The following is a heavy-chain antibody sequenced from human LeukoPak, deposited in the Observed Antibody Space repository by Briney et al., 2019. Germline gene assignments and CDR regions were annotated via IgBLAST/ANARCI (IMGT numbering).Heavy chain of an antibody. CDR3: AGEDHFEGTDSFDI. CDR1: GFTFSRYE. D-gene: IGHD1-1*01. CDR2: ISGGGGTI. Sequence: PGGPLRLSCAASGFTFSRYEMNWVRQAPGKGLEWVSYISGGGGTIYHADSVKGRFTISRDNAKNSLYLQMNSLRAEDTAVYYCAGEDHFEGTDSFDIWGQGTMVTVSS. V-gene: IGHV3-48*03. J-gene: IGHJ3*02.